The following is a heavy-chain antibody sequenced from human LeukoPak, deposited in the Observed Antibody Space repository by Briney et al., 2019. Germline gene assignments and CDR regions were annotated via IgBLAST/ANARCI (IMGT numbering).Heavy chain of an antibody. CDR2: IYYSGST. D-gene: IGHD6-19*01. CDR3: ARERIAVAATKSSYYYYGMDV. J-gene: IGHJ6*02. V-gene: IGHV4-59*01. CDR1: GGSISSYY. Sequence: NPSETLSLTCTVSGGSISSYYWSWIRQPPGKGLEWIGYIYYSGSTNYNPSLKSRVTISVDTSKNQFSLKLGSVTAADTAVYYCARERIAVAATKSSYYYYGMDVWGPGTTVTVSS.